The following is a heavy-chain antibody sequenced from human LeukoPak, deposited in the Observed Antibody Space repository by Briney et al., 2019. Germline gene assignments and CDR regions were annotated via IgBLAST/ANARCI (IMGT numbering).Heavy chain of an antibody. CDR1: TFTFNKFH. J-gene: IGHJ4*02. Sequence: GGSLTLSCAAYTFTFNKFHMHRHPQAQGKGLVWVSNINTDGTNKIYKVSVRGSFTISRDNAKNTLYLQMNTLRAEDTAVYYCATDQSIAGPTTADYGGQGTLVTVSS. V-gene: IGHV3-74*01. D-gene: IGHD1-26*01. CDR3: ATDQSIAGPTTADY. CDR2: INTDGTNK.